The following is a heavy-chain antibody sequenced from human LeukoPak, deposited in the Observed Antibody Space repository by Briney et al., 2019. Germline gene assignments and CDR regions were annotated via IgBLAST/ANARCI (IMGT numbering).Heavy chain of an antibody. Sequence: GGSLRLSCAASGFIFSDYWMNWVRQVPGKGLEWVANINEDGSAQDYVDSVGGRFSISRDNAKNSLYLQMNSLRVEDTAIYYCATRESSMARAHWGQGTLVTVSS. CDR3: ATRESSMARAH. CDR2: INEDGSAQ. CDR1: GFIFSDYW. V-gene: IGHV3-7*01. D-gene: IGHD3-10*01. J-gene: IGHJ4*02.